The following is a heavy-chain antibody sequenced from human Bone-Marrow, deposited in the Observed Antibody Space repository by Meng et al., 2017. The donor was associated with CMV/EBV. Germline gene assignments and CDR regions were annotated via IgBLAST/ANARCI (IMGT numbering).Heavy chain of an antibody. Sequence: GGSLRLSCAASGFTFRSYAMHWVRQAPGKGLEWVAVISYDGSKKYYADSVRGRFTISRDNSKNTLNLQINSLRPEDSAVYYCARDFTVVTPGDYWGQGTLVTVYS. J-gene: IGHJ4*02. V-gene: IGHV3-30*04. CDR3: ARDFTVVTPGDY. CDR2: ISYDGSKK. D-gene: IGHD4-23*01. CDR1: GFTFRSYA.